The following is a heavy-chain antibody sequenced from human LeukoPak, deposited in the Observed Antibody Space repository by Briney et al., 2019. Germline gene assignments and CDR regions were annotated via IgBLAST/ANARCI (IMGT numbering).Heavy chain of an antibody. CDR2: IWYDGSNK. Sequence: GGSLRLSCAAPGFTFSSYGMHWVRQAPGNGLEWVAVIWYDGSNKYYADSVKGRFTISRDNSKNTLYLQMNSLRAEDTAVYYCARVGSGSYETYGWFAFDIWGQGTMVTVSS. D-gene: IGHD1-26*01. J-gene: IGHJ3*02. CDR1: GFTFSSYG. V-gene: IGHV3-33*01. CDR3: ARVGSGSYETYGWFAFDI.